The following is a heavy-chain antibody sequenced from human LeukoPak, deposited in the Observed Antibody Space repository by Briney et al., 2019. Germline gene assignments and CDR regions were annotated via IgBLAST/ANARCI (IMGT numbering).Heavy chain of an antibody. D-gene: IGHD1-26*01. CDR2: IYYSGST. CDR1: GGSISSYY. V-gene: IGHV4-59*01. CDR3: ARVPFLRSGSYYSHYYYYMDV. Sequence: SETLSLTCTVSGGSISSYYWSWIRQPPGKGLEWIGYIYYSGSTNYNPSLKSRVTISVDTSKNQFSLKLSSVTAADTAVYYCARVPFLRSGSYYSHYYYYMDVWGKGTTVTVSS. J-gene: IGHJ6*03.